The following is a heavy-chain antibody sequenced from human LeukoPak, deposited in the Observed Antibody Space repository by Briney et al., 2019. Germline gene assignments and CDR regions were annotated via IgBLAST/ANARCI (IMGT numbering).Heavy chain of an antibody. CDR3: AREEYSSSWHRRSDPGGIAFDI. CDR2: IYYSGST. D-gene: IGHD6-13*01. CDR1: GGSISSYY. Sequence: SETLSLTCTVSGGSISSYYWGWIRQPPGKGLEWVGSIYYSGSTYYNPSLKSRVTISVDTSKNQFSLKLSSVTAADTAVYYCAREEYSSSWHRRSDPGGIAFDIWGQGTMVTVSS. V-gene: IGHV4-39*07. J-gene: IGHJ3*02.